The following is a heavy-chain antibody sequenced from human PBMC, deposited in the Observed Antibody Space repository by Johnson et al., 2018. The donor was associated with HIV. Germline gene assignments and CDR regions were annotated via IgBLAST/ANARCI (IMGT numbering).Heavy chain of an antibody. CDR1: GFGFGSYW. CDR3: ARDSGWIQLDAFDI. D-gene: IGHD5-24*01. Sequence: EVQLMESGGGLVQPGGSLRLSCAAAGFGFGSYWMHWVRQGPGKGLVWVARIKSDGGTTSYADSVKGRFTISRDNAKSSLYLQMNSLRVEDTAVDFCARDSGWIQLDAFDIWGQGTMVTVSS. J-gene: IGHJ3*02. CDR2: IKSDGGTT. V-gene: IGHV3-74*01.